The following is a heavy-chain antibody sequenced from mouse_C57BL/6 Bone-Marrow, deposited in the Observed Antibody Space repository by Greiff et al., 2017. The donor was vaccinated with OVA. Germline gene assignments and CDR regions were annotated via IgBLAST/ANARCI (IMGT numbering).Heavy chain of an antibody. CDR1: GFTFSSYT. CDR2: ISGGGGNT. CDR3: ARHEGSSGYVEDY. J-gene: IGHJ2*01. D-gene: IGHD3-2*02. V-gene: IGHV5-9*01. Sequence: EVQGVESGGGLVKPGGSLKLSCAASGFTFSSYTMSWVRQTPEKRLEWVATISGGGGNTYYPDSVKGRFTISRDNAKNTLYLQMSSLRSEDTALYYCARHEGSSGYVEDYWGQGTTLTVSS.